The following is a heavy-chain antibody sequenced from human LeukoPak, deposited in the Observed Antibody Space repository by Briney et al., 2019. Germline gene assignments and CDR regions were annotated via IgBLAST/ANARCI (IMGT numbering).Heavy chain of an antibody. CDR3: AKDPTLLIAVAGPYFDY. Sequence: GGSLRLSCAASGFTFSSYAMSWVRQAPGKGLEWVSAISGSGGSTYYADSVKGRFTISRDNSKNTLYLQMNSLRAEDTAVYYCAKDPTLLIAVAGPYFDYWGQGTLVTVSS. CDR2: ISGSGGST. J-gene: IGHJ4*02. D-gene: IGHD6-19*01. CDR1: GFTFSSYA. V-gene: IGHV3-23*01.